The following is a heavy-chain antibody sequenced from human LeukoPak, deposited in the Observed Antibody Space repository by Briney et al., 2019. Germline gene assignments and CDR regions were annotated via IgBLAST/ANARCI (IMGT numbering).Heavy chain of an antibody. CDR3: ARALNYYDSSGYTLLFDY. J-gene: IGHJ4*02. Sequence: ASVKVSCKASGYTFTGYYMHWVRQAPGQGLEWMGRINPNSGGTNYAQKFQGRVTMTRDTSISTAYMELSRLRSDDTAVYYCARALNYYDSSGYTLLFDYWGQGALVTVSS. CDR1: GYTFTGYY. V-gene: IGHV1-2*06. D-gene: IGHD3-22*01. CDR2: INPNSGGT.